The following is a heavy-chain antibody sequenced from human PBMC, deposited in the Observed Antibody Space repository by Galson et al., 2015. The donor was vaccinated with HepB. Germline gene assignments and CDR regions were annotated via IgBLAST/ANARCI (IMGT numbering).Heavy chain of an antibody. CDR3: ARDLLPQHGQFLDSSSWYGGMDV. CDR2: ISYDGSNK. J-gene: IGHJ6*02. V-gene: IGHV3-30*04. CDR1: GFTFSSYA. D-gene: IGHD6-13*01. Sequence: SLRLSCAASGFTFSSYAMHWVRQAPGKGLEWVAVISYDGSNKYYADSVKGRFTISRDNSKNTLYLQMNSLRAEDTAVYYCARDLLPQHGQFLDSSSWYGGMDVWGQGTTVTVSS.